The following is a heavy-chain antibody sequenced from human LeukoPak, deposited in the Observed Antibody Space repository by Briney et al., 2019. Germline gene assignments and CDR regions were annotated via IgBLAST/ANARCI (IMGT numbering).Heavy chain of an antibody. V-gene: IGHV4-59*08. D-gene: IGHD6-13*01. Sequence: PSETLSLTCTVSGGSISSYYWSWIRQPPGKGLEWNGYIYYSGSTNYNPSLKSRVTISVDTSKNQFSLKLSSVTAADTAVYYCARLASKCSSRIHYYYYGMDVWGQGTTVTVSS. CDR1: GGSISSYY. CDR2: IYYSGST. CDR3: ARLASKCSSRIHYYYYGMDV. J-gene: IGHJ6*02.